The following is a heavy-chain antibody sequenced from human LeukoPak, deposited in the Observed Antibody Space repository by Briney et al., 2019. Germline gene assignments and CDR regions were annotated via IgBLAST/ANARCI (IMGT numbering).Heavy chain of an antibody. CDR1: GGSISSGSYY. D-gene: IGHD3-9*01. CDR3: ARDPDYDILTGYGGAFDI. V-gene: IGHV4-61*02. Sequence: SETLSLTCTVSGGSISSGSYYWSWIRQPAGKGLEWIGRIYTSGSTNYNPSLKSRVTISVDTSKNQFSLKLSSVTAADTAVYYCARDPDYDILTGYGGAFDIWGQGTMVTVSS. CDR2: IYTSGST. J-gene: IGHJ3*02.